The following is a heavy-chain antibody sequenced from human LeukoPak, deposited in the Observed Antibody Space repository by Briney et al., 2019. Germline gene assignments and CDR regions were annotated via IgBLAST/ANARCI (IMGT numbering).Heavy chain of an antibody. CDR1: GYTFTGYY. V-gene: IGHV1-2*06. Sequence: ASVKVSCKASGYTFTGYYMHWVRQAPGQGLEWMGRINPNSGGTNYAQKFQGRVTMTRDTSISTAYMELSRLRSDDTAVYYCARDREYSSSWYLDYYYYYGMDVWGQGTTVTVSS. CDR3: ARDREYSSSWYLDYYYYYGMDV. CDR2: INPNSGGT. J-gene: IGHJ6*02. D-gene: IGHD6-13*01.